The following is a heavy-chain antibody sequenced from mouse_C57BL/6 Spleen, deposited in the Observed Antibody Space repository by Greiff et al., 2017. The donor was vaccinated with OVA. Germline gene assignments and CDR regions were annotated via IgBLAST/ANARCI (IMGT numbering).Heavy chain of an antibody. CDR3: ARLTRYFFDY. CDR1: GYTFTDYY. J-gene: IGHJ2*01. CDR2: IYPGSGNT. Sequence: QVQLKQSGAELVRPGASVKLSCKASGYTFTDYYITWVKQRPGQGLEWIARIYPGSGNTYYNEKFKGKATLTAEKSSSTAYMQLSSLTSEDSAVYFCARLTRYFFDYWGQGTTLTVSS. D-gene: IGHD1-1*01. V-gene: IGHV1-76*01.